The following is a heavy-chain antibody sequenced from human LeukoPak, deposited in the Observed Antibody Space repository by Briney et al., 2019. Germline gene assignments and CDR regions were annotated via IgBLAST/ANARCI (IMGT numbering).Heavy chain of an antibody. Sequence: ASVKVSCKASGYTFTSYGISWVRQAPGQGLEWMGWISAYNGNTNYAQKLQGRVTMTTDTSTSTAYMELRSLRSDDTAVYYCARVNYYDSSGYYSRGGYFDYWGQGTLVTVSS. V-gene: IGHV1-18*01. J-gene: IGHJ4*02. D-gene: IGHD3-22*01. CDR1: GYTFTSYG. CDR3: ARVNYYDSSGYYSRGGYFDY. CDR2: ISAYNGNT.